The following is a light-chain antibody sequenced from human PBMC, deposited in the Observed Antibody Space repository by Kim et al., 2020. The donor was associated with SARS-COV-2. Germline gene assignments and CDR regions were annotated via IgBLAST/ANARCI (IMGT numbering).Light chain of an antibody. V-gene: IGLV3-21*04. CDR1: NIGSKS. CDR3: QVWDSSSDHRV. J-gene: IGLJ3*02. Sequence: APGKTARIPCGGNNIGSKSVNWYQQKPGQAPVLVIHYDRDRPSGIPERFSGSNSGNTATLTISRVEAGDEADYYCQVWDSSSDHRVFGGGTKLTVL. CDR2: YDR.